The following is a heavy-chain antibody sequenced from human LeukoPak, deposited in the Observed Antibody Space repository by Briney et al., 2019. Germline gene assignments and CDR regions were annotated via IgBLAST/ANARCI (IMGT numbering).Heavy chain of an antibody. Sequence: GGSLRLSCAASGFTFSSYAMSWVHQAPGKGLEWVSAISGSGGSTYYADSVKGRFTISRDNSKNTLYLQMNSLRAEDTAVYYCVKAASPTTRYFDYWGQGTLVTVSS. CDR1: GFTFSSYA. CDR2: ISGSGGST. D-gene: IGHD1-26*01. V-gene: IGHV3-23*01. J-gene: IGHJ4*02. CDR3: VKAASPTTRYFDY.